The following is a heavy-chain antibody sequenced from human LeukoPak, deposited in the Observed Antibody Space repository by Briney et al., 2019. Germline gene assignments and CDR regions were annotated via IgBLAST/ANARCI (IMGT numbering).Heavy chain of an antibody. V-gene: IGHV3-23*01. J-gene: IGHJ4*02. D-gene: IGHD4-23*01. Sequence: PGGSLRLSCVAFESTFSNYAMSWVRQAPGKGLERVSAISASGDSTYYADSVKGRFTISRDNSKSTVYLQMNSLRAEDTAVYYCAKNSYYFDYWGQGTLVTVSS. CDR1: ESTFSNYA. CDR2: ISASGDST. CDR3: AKNSYYFDY.